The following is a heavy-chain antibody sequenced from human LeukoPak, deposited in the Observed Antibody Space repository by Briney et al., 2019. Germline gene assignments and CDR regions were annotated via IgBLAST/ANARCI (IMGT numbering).Heavy chain of an antibody. J-gene: IGHJ6*03. Sequence: SETLSLTCTVSGGSISNYYWNWIRQPPGKGLEWIGYIYYTGNTNYNPSLKSRVIISIDTSKNQFSLKLSSVTAADTADYYCARLLPRTGTTAYYFHNDMDVWGKGTTVTISS. V-gene: IGHV4-59*12. CDR2: IYYTGNT. D-gene: IGHD1-1*01. CDR1: GGSISNYY. CDR3: ARLLPRTGTTAYYFHNDMDV.